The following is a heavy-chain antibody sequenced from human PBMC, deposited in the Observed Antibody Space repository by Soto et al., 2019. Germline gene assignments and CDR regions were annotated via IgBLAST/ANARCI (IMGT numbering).Heavy chain of an antibody. D-gene: IGHD3-3*01. V-gene: IGHV1-18*04. J-gene: IGHJ6*02. CDR3: ARTKLTIVGVVVPYGMDV. CDR2: ISAYNGKT. Sequence: ASVKVSCKASGYTFTSYGISWVRQAPGQGLEWMGWISAYNGKTNYAQKLQGRVTMTTDKSTSTAYMELRSLRSDDTAVYYCARTKLTIVGVVVPYGMDVWGQGTTVTVSS. CDR1: GYTFTSYG.